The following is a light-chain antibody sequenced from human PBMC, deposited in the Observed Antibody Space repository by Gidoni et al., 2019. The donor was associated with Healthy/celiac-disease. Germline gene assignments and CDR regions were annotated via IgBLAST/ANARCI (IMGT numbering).Light chain of an antibody. CDR1: QSSSSY. CDR2: ASS. J-gene: IGKJ2*01. CDR3: QQSYSTPR. Sequence: DIQMTQSPSSLSASVGDRVTITCRASQSSSSYLNWYQKKPGKVNKLLIYASSSLQSGVPSRFSGSGSGTDFTLTISSLQPEDFATYYCQQSYSTPRFGQGTKLEIK. V-gene: IGKV1-39*01.